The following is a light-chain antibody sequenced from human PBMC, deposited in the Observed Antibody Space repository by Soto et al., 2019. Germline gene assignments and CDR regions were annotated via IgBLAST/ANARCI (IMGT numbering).Light chain of an antibody. CDR3: QQSYSAVVT. J-gene: IGKJ4*01. CDR1: QSISSY. V-gene: IGKV1-39*01. CDR2: AAS. Sequence: DIQMTQSPSSLSASVGDRVTITCRASQSISSYLNWYQQKPGKAPKLLIYAASRLQSGVTSRFSGSGSGTDFTLTISSLQPEDFATYSCQQSYSAVVTFGGETKVEIK.